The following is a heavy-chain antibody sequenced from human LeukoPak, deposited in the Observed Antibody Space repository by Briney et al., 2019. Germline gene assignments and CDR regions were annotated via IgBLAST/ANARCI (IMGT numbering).Heavy chain of an antibody. CDR1: GYTFTSYG. Sequence: ASVKVSCKASGYTFTSYGISWVRQAPGQGLEWMGWISAYNGNTNYAQKLQGRVTMTRNTSISTAYMELSSLRSEDTAVYYCARGGYYYDSSGYYFDYWGQGTLVTVSS. J-gene: IGHJ4*02. V-gene: IGHV1-18*01. D-gene: IGHD3-22*01. CDR3: ARGGYYYDSSGYYFDY. CDR2: ISAYNGNT.